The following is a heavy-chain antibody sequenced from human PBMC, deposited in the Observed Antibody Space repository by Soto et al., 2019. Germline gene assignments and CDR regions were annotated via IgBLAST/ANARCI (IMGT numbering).Heavy chain of an antibody. Sequence: QVQLVQSGAEVKNPGASVKVSCKASGYTFTSFYIHWVRQAPGQGLEWMSIINPNGGSTNYAQNLQVIVTLTRDTSTNTVYMELSSLRSEDTAVYYCAGGLTSGDYWGQGTLVTGSS. V-gene: IGHV1-46*04. J-gene: IGHJ4*02. CDR3: AGGLTSGDY. CDR2: INPNGGST. CDR1: GYTFTSFY.